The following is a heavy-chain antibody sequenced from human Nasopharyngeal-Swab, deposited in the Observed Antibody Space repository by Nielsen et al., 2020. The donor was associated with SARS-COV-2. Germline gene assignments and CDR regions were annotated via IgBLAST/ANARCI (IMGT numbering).Heavy chain of an antibody. J-gene: IGHJ4*02. CDR2: ISGSGGST. V-gene: IGHV3-23*01. CDR3: AKKLSSGWYGPFDY. CDR1: VFTFSSYA. Sequence: GGSLTLSCAASVFTFSSYAMSWVLQAPGMGLEWVSAISGSGGSTYYTGSVKGRFTISRDNSKNTLYLQMNSLRAEDTAVYYCAKKLSSGWYGPFDYWGQGTLVTVSS. D-gene: IGHD6-19*01.